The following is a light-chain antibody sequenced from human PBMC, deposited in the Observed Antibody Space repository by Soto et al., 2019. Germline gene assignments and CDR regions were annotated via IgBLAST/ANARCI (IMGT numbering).Light chain of an antibody. CDR3: QQRRNWPT. Sequence: EIVLTQSPATLSLSPGERATLSCRASQSVGRYLAWYQQRPGQAPRLLIYDTSNRATDIPARFSGSGSGTDFTLTISSLEPEDFAVYYCQQRRNWPTFGGGTKVDIK. CDR2: DTS. V-gene: IGKV3-11*01. J-gene: IGKJ4*01. CDR1: QSVGRY.